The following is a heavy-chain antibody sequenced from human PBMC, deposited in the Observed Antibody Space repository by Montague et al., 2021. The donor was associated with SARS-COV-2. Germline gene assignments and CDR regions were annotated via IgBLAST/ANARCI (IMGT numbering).Heavy chain of an antibody. CDR2: IDPSDSYT. D-gene: IGHD3-10*01. CDR3: ARHSAREVITNWFDP. CDR1: GYSFTSYW. J-gene: IGHJ5*02. Sequence: QSGAEVKKPGESLRISCKGSGYSFTSYWISWERQMPGKGLEWMGRIDPSDSYTNYSPSFQGHVSISADKSISTAYLQCSSLKASATAMYYCARHSAREVITNWFDPWGQGTLVTVSS. V-gene: IGHV5-10-1*01.